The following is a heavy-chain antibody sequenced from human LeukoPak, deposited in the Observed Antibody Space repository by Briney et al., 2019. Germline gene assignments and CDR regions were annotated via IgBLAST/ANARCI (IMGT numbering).Heavy chain of an antibody. V-gene: IGHV3-48*01. CDR2: ISTSSSTI. CDR3: AKDHRYDFWSGYCNFDY. CDR1: GFTFSSYS. J-gene: IGHJ4*02. Sequence: GGSLRLSCAASGFTFSSYSMNWVRQAPGKGLEWVSYISTSSSTIYYADSVKGRFTISRDNAKNSLYLQMNSLRAEDTAVYYCAKDHRYDFWSGYCNFDYWGQGTLVTVSS. D-gene: IGHD3-3*01.